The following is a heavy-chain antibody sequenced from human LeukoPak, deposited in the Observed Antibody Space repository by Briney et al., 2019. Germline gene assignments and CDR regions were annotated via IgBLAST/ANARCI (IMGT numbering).Heavy chain of an antibody. CDR2: INPSGGST. V-gene: IGHV1-46*01. Sequence: ASVKVSCKASGYTFTSYYMHWVRQAPGQGLEWMGIINPSGGSTSYAQKFQGRVTMTRDTSTSTVYMELSSLSSEDTAVYYCARDPSIVVVPAAYYFDYWGQGTLVTVSS. J-gene: IGHJ4*02. D-gene: IGHD2-2*01. CDR1: GYTFTSYY. CDR3: ARDPSIVVVPAAYYFDY.